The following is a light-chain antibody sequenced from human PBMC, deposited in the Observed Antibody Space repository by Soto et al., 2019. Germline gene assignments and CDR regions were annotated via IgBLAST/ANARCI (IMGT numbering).Light chain of an antibody. CDR2: GAS. V-gene: IGKV3-20*01. J-gene: IGKJ1*01. CDR3: QQYGSSPGT. Sequence: EIVLTQSPGTLSLSPGERATLSCRASQSVSNSYLAWYQQKPGQAPRLLIYGASSRATGIPHRFSGSGSGTDFTLTISRLEPEDFAVYYCQQYGSSPGTFGQGTKVEIK. CDR1: QSVSNSY.